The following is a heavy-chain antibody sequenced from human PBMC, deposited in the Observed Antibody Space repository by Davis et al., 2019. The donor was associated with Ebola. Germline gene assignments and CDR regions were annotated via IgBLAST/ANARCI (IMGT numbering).Heavy chain of an antibody. CDR1: GYTFTSYY. CDR3: ARGHLTTVTTL. J-gene: IGHJ4*02. Sequence: AASVKVSCKASGYTFTSYYMHWVRQAPGQGLEWMGLINPSGGSPSYAQKFQGRVTMTRDTSTSTVYMELSSLRSEDTAVYYCARGHLTTVTTLWGQGTLVTVSS. V-gene: IGHV1-46*01. D-gene: IGHD4-17*01. CDR2: INPSGGSP.